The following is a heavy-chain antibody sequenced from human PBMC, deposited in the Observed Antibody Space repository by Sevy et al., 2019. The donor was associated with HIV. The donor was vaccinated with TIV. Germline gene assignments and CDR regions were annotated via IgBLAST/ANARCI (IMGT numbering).Heavy chain of an antibody. J-gene: IGHJ4*02. Sequence: GGSLRLSCAASGFTFSSYSMNLVRQAPGKGLEWVSYISSSSSTIYYADSVKGRFTISRDNAKNSLYLQMNSLRDEDTAVYYCARVDYYGSGSLQGGFDYWGQGTLVTVSS. CDR2: ISSSSSTI. CDR3: ARVDYYGSGSLQGGFDY. D-gene: IGHD3-10*01. CDR1: GFTFSSYS. V-gene: IGHV3-48*02.